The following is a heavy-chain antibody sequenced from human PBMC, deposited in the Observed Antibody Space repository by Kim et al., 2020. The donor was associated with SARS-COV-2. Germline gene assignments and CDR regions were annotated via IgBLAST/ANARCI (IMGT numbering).Heavy chain of an antibody. J-gene: IGHJ5*02. CDR3: SRDRDTAIRGLPPANFAP. D-gene: IGHD3-10*01. CDR2: VYHTGST. V-gene: IGHV4-38-2*02. Sequence: SETLSLTCTISNYSIKSRYYWGWIRQSSGKGLEWLGNVYHTGSTFYNPSFRGRLSMSVDTSTNQFVMKLTSLTAADTALYYCSRDRDTAIRGLPPANFAPGGQGPLVT. CDR1: NYSIKSRYY.